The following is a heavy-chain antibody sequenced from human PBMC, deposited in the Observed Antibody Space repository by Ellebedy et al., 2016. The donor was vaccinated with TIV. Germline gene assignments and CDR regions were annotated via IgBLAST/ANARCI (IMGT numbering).Heavy chain of an antibody. V-gene: IGHV4-59*08. CDR2: INYSGST. Sequence: MPSETLSLTCNVSGASISSYYWSWIRQPPGKGLEWMGCINYSGSTNYNSSLKSRLTISVDTSKNQFSRNLSSVTAADTAVYYCARQKRSDRVTLMSFDTWGRGTLVTVSS. D-gene: IGHD3-16*01. CDR1: GASISSYY. CDR3: ARQKRSDRVTLMSFDT. J-gene: IGHJ4*02.